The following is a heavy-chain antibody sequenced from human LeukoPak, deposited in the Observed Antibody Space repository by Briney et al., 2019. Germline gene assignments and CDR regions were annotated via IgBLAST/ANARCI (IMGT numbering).Heavy chain of an antibody. D-gene: IGHD3-3*01. Sequence: ESLKSSCAASGFTVSSYAMSWVRQAPVKGLEWVSAISGSGGSTYYADSVKGRFTISRDNSKNTLYLQMNSLRAEDTAVYYCAKDNDFWSGYHFDYWGQGTLVTVSS. CDR2: ISGSGGST. CDR3: AKDNDFWSGYHFDY. J-gene: IGHJ4*01. V-gene: IGHV3-23*01. CDR1: GFTVSSYA.